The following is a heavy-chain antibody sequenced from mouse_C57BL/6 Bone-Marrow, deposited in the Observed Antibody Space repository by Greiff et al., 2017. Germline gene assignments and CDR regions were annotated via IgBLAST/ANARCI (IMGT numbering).Heavy chain of an antibody. CDR1: GYAFSSYW. J-gene: IGHJ4*01. CDR3: ARRTAYYRNYAMDY. CDR2: IYPGDGDT. D-gene: IGHD2-14*01. V-gene: IGHV1-80*01. Sequence: LVESGAELVKPGASVKISCKASGYAFSSYWMNWVKQRPGKGLEWIGQIYPGDGDTNYNGKFKGKATLTADKSSSTAYMQLSSLTSEDSAVYFCARRTAYYRNYAMDYWGQGTSVTVSS.